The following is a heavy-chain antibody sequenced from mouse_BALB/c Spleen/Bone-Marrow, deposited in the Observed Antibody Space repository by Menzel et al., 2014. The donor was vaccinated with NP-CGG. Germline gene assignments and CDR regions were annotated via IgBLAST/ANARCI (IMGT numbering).Heavy chain of an antibody. V-gene: IGHV14-1*02. Sequence: EVQVVESGAELVRPGALVKLSCKASGFNIKDYYMHWVEQRPEQGLEWIGWIDPENGNTIYDPKFQGKASITADTSSNTAYLQLSSLTSEDTAVYYCARGREAMDYWGQGTSVTVSS. CDR2: IDPENGNT. J-gene: IGHJ4*01. CDR1: GFNIKDYY. CDR3: ARGREAMDY.